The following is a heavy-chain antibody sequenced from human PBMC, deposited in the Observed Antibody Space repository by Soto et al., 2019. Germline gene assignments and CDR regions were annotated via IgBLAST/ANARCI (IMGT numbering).Heavy chain of an antibody. CDR3: ARGSDSSGYYHNWFDP. J-gene: IGHJ5*02. CDR2: ISYDGSNK. D-gene: IGHD3-22*01. Sequence: VGSLRLSCAASGFTFSSYDMHWVRQAPDKGLEWVAVISYDGSNKYYADSVKGRFTISRDNSKNALSLQMNSLRAEDTAVYYCARGSDSSGYYHNWFDPWGQGTLVTVSS. V-gene: IGHV3-30*03. CDR1: GFTFSSYD.